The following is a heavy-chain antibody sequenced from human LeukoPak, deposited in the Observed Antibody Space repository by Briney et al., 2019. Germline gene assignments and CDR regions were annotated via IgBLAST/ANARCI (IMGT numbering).Heavy chain of an antibody. V-gene: IGHV3-23*01. J-gene: IGHJ4*02. D-gene: IGHD6-19*01. CDR2: ISGSGGST. CDR3: AKVVYPSRIAVASQVFDY. Sequence: SGGSLRLSCAASGFTFSSYSMNWVRQAPGKGLEWVSAISGSGGSTYYADSVKGRFTISRDNSKNTLYLQMNSLRAEDTAVYYCAKVVYPSRIAVASQVFDYWGQGTLVTVSS. CDR1: GFTFSSYS.